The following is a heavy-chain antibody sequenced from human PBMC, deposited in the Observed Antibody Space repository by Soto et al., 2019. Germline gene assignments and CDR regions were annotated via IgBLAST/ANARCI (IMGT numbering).Heavy chain of an antibody. J-gene: IGHJ4*02. D-gene: IGHD3-9*01. V-gene: IGHV3-23*01. Sequence: WGSLRISCATSVFTFSIYAMSWVGQAPGKGLEWVSAISGSGGSTYYADSVKGRFTISRDNSKNTLYLQMNSLRAEDTAVYYCAKPLGFDWLLFDYWGQGTMVTVSS. CDR2: ISGSGGST. CDR3: AKPLGFDWLLFDY. CDR1: VFTFSIYA.